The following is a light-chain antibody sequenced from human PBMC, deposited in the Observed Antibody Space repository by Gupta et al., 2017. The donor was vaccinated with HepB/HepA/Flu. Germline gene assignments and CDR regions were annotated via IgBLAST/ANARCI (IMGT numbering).Light chain of an antibody. J-gene: IGKJ1*01. CDR1: QSVTSN. CDR3: QQYNNWPPWT. V-gene: IGKV3-15*01. Sequence: EIVXTQSPATLSVSXGERATLSCRASQSVTSNLAWYQQRPGQAPRLLIYGASTRATGIPARFSGSGSGTEFTLTISSLQSEDFAVYYCQQYNNWPPWTFGQGTKVEIK. CDR2: GAS.